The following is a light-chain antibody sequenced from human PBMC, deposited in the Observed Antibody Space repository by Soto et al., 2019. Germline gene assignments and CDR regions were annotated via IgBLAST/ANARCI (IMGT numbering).Light chain of an antibody. J-gene: IGKJ4*01. CDR3: QHRSNWPA. CDR1: QSVIRN. CDR2: DAS. Sequence: EMVLTQSPATMSLSPGERPTLAYRISQSVIRNLAWYQQTPGQAPRILIYDASQTATGIAARCSGSGSGTDFTITISSLEPEDFALDYCQHRSNWPAFGGGTQVDIK. V-gene: IGKV3-11*01.